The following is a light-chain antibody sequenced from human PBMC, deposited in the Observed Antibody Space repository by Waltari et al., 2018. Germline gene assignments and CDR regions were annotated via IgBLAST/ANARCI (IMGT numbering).Light chain of an antibody. CDR1: QSISSN. CDR2: GVS. CDR3: QQYNNWPPEMYT. V-gene: IGKV3D-15*01. J-gene: IGKJ2*01. Sequence: EPMMTQSPDTLSVSPGERATLSCRPSQSISSNLAWYQQKPGQAPRLLIFGVSTRATGIPARFSGSGSGTEFTLNISSLESEDFGIYYCQQYNNWPPEMYTFGQGTKLEI.